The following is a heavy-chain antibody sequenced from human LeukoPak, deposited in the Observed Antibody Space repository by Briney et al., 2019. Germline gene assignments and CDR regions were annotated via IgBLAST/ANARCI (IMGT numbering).Heavy chain of an antibody. V-gene: IGHV3-30*18. D-gene: IGHD2-2*01. CDR3: AKDPHIVVVPAAVPDY. J-gene: IGHJ4*02. CDR2: ISYDGSNK. CDR1: GFTFSSYG. Sequence: GGSLRLSCAASGFTFSSYGMHWVRQAPGKGLEWVAVISYDGSNKYYADSVKGRFTISRDNSKNTLYLQMNSLRAEGTAVYYCAKDPHIVVVPAAVPDYWGQGTLVTVSS.